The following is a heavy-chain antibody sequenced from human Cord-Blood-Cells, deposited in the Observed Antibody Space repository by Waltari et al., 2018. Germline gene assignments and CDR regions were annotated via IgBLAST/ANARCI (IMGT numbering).Heavy chain of an antibody. V-gene: IGHV3-48*02. CDR1: GFTFSSYS. Sequence: EVQLVESGGGLVQPGGSLRLSCAASGFTFSSYSMNWVRQAPGKGLEWVSYISSSSTIYYADSVKGRVTISRDNAKNSLYLQMNSLRDEDTAVYYCARDLVGYCSSTSCYEGDSYFDYWGQGTLVTVSS. CDR2: ISSSSTI. CDR3: ARDLVGYCSSTSCYEGDSYFDY. J-gene: IGHJ4*02. D-gene: IGHD2-2*01.